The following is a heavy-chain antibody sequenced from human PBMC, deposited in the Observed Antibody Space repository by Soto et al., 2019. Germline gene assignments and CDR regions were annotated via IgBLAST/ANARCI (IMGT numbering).Heavy chain of an antibody. D-gene: IGHD1-1*01. V-gene: IGHV3-9*01. CDR1: GFTFNDYA. J-gene: IGHJ5*02. CDR3: AKAKWNDWWLDH. Sequence: GGSLRLSCAASGFTFNDYAMHWVRQAPGKGLEWVSGISWNSGSIGYADSVKGRFTISRDNAKNSLYLQMNSLRAEDTDLYYCAKAKWNDWWLDHWGQGTLVTVSS. CDR2: ISWNSGSI.